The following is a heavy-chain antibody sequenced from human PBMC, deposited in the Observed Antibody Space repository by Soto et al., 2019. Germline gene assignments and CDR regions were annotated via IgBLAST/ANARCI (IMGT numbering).Heavy chain of an antibody. J-gene: IGHJ5*02. Sequence: PSETLALTCTFSGGSISIYYWVVILHSPVKGLEWIGYIHYSGSTNYNPSLRRRVTISVDTPKNQFSLKVNSMTGADTAIYYCARGGVAARKGRWFDPWGQGTLVTVS. V-gene: IGHV4-59*01. D-gene: IGHD6-25*01. CDR2: IHYSGST. CDR1: GGSISIYY. CDR3: ARGGVAARKGRWFDP.